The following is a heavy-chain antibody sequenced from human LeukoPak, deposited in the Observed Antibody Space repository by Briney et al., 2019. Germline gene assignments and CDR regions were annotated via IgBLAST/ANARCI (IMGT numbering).Heavy chain of an antibody. D-gene: IGHD6-13*01. Sequence: TSETLSLTCTVSGGSISSYYWSWIRQPPGKGLEWIGYIYYSGSTNYNPSLKSRVTISVDTSKNQFSLKLSSVTAADTAVYYCARVIAAPIYCYYGMDVWGQGTTVTVSS. CDR2: IYYSGST. CDR1: GGSISSYY. CDR3: ARVIAAPIYCYYGMDV. V-gene: IGHV4-59*08. J-gene: IGHJ6*02.